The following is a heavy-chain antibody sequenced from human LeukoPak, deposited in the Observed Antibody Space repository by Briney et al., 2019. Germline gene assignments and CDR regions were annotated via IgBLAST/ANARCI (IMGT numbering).Heavy chain of an antibody. V-gene: IGHV3-9*01. D-gene: IGHD3-22*01. J-gene: IGHJ4*02. Sequence: PGGSLRLSCAASGFTFDDYAMHWVRQAPGKGLEWVSGISWNSGSIGYADSVKGRFTISRDNAKNSLYLQMNSLRAEDTALYYCAKDSGYYDSSGSEPSWGQGTLVTVSS. CDR1: GFTFDDYA. CDR3: AKDSGYYDSSGSEPS. CDR2: ISWNSGSI.